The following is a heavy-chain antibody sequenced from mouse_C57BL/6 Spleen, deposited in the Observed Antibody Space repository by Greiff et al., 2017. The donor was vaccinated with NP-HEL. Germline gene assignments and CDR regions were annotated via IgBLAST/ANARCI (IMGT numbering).Heavy chain of an antibody. V-gene: IGHV5-17*01. Sequence: EVQVVESGGGLVKPGGSLKLSCAASGFTFSDYGMHWVRQAPEKGLEWVAYISSGSSTIYYADTVKGRFPISRDSAKNTLFLQMTSLRSEDTAMYYCARNHGSSAWFAYWGQGTLVTVSA. CDR3: ARNHGSSAWFAY. D-gene: IGHD1-1*01. CDR1: GFTFSDYG. J-gene: IGHJ3*01. CDR2: ISSGSSTI.